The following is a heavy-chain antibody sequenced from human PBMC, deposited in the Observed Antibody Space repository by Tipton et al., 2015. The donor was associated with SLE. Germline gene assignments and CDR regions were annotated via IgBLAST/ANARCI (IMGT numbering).Heavy chain of an antibody. CDR1: GYTFTSYA. D-gene: IGHD6-6*01. J-gene: IGHJ4*02. CDR2: ISAYNGNT. Sequence: QSGPEVKKPGASVKVSCKASGYTFTSYAMNWVRQAPGQGLEWMGWISAYNGNTNYAQKLRGRVTMTTDTSTSTAYMELRSLRSDDTAVYYCARDAPLSLGLVRFDYWGQGTLVTVSS. V-gene: IGHV1-18*01. CDR3: ARDAPLSLGLVRFDY.